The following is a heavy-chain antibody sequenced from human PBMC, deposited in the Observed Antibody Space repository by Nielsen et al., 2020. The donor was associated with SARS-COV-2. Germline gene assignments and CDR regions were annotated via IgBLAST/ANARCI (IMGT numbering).Heavy chain of an antibody. CDR1: GGSISSYY. CDR2: IYYSGST. Sequence: SETLSLTCTVSGGSISSYYWSWIRQPPGKGLEWIGYIYYSGSTNSNPSLKSRVTISVDTSKNQFSLKLSSVTAADTAVYYCARGEGIVGATVVDYWGQGTLVTVSS. J-gene: IGHJ4*02. D-gene: IGHD1-26*01. V-gene: IGHV4-59*01. CDR3: ARGEGIVGATVVDY.